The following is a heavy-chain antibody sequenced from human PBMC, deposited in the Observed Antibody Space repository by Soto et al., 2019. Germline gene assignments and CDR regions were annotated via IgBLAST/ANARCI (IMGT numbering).Heavy chain of an antibody. CDR1: NDSIRSGTYY. Sequence: SETLSLTCTVSNDSIRSGTYYWAWIRQPPGRGLEWMGSLSYLGTTDYNPSLKSRVTISKDASKNQFSLKLTSVTAADTAVYYCATGRSDSDWYEERFWGRGTLVTVSS. D-gene: IGHD6-19*01. CDR3: ATGRSDSDWYEERF. V-gene: IGHV4-39*01. J-gene: IGHJ4*02. CDR2: LSYLGTT.